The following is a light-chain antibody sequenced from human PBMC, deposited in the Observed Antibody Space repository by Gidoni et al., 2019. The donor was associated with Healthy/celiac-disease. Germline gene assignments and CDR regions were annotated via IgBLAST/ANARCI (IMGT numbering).Light chain of an antibody. CDR3: QQYNNWPFT. CDR2: GAS. Sequence: EIVMTQSPATLSVSPGERATLSGRASKSVSSNLAWYQQKPGQAPRLLIYGASTRATGIPARFSGSGSGTEFTLTISSLQSEDFAVYYCQQYNNWPFTFGPGTKVDI. CDR1: KSVSSN. V-gene: IGKV3-15*01. J-gene: IGKJ3*01.